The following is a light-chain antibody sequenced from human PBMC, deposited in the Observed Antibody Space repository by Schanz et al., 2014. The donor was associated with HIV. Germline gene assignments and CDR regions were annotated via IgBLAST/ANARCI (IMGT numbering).Light chain of an antibody. V-gene: IGKV4-1*01. CDR3: QQYYSTLPIT. J-gene: IGKJ5*01. CDR1: QSVLYSSNNLNY. CDR2: WAS. Sequence: DIVMTQSPDSLAVSLGERATINCKSSQSVLYSSNNLNYLAWYQQKPGQPPKLLIYWASTRESGVPDRFSGSGSGTDFPLTISSLQAEDVAVYYCQQYYSTLPITFGQGTRLEIK.